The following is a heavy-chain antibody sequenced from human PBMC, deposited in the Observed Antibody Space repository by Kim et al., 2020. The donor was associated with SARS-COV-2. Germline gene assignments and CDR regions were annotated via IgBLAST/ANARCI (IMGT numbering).Heavy chain of an antibody. CDR1: GGSISSSSYY. V-gene: IGHV4-39*01. J-gene: IGHJ2*01. CDR3: ARLREGFEGFDL. D-gene: IGHD3-3*01. Sequence: SETLSLTCTVSGGSISSSSYYWGWIRQPPGKGLEWIGSIYYSGSTYYNPSLKSRVTISVDTSKNQFSLKLSSVTAADTAVYYCARLREGFEGFDLWGRGTLVTVSS. CDR2: IYYSGST.